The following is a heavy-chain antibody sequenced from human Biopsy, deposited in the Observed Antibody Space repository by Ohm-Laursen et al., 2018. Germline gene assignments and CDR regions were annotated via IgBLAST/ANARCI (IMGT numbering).Heavy chain of an antibody. D-gene: IGHD3-16*01. J-gene: IGHJ4*02. CDR2: INSGGSST. CDR1: EFIFSRFW. Sequence: SLRLSCSASEFIFSRFWMYWVRQAPGKGLVWVSRINSGGSSTNYADAVKGRFTISRDNAKSTVFLQMNSLRAEDTALYYCAKDSGGSPLGELFHWGQGNLVTVSS. V-gene: IGHV3-74*01. CDR3: AKDSGGSPLGELFH.